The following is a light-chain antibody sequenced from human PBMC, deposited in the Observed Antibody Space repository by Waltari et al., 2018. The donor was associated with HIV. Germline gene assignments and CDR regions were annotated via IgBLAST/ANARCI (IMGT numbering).Light chain of an antibody. V-gene: IGKV3-15*01. Sequence: EIVMTQSPATLSVSPGERVTPLCRASQSITTKLAWYQQTPGQAPRLLIYGASTRAPGIPDRFSGSGSGTEFTLTISSLQSEDFAIYYCQQYNNWPPWTFGQGTKVEI. CDR2: GAS. J-gene: IGKJ1*01. CDR1: QSITTK. CDR3: QQYNNWPPWT.